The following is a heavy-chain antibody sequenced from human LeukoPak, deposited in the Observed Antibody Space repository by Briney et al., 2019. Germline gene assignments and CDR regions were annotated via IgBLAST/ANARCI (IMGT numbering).Heavy chain of an antibody. D-gene: IGHD2-21*01. CDR1: GGSISSADYY. Sequence: SETLSLTCTVSGGSISSADYYWNWIRQPPGKGLEWIGYIYDSGSTYYNPSLKSRVIISVDTSKNQFSLNLTSVSAADAAVYYCVRAQVIPRAFDIWAQGTMVTVSS. V-gene: IGHV4-30-4*01. CDR3: VRAQVIPRAFDI. CDR2: IYDSGST. J-gene: IGHJ3*02.